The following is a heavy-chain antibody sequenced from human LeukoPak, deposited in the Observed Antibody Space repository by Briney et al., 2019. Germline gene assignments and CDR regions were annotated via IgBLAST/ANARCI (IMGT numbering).Heavy chain of an antibody. V-gene: IGHV3-23*01. D-gene: IGHD5-12*01. J-gene: IGHJ4*02. Sequence: GGSLRLSCAASGFTFSSYWMSWVRQAPGKGLEWVSAISGSAASTYYADSVKGRFTISRDNSKNTLYLQMNSLRAEDTAVYYCAKDRDSGWRFDYWGQGTLVTVSS. CDR3: AKDRDSGWRFDY. CDR1: GFTFSSYW. CDR2: ISGSAAST.